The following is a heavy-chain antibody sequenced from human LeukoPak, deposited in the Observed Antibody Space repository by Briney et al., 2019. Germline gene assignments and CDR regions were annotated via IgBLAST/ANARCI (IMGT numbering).Heavy chain of an antibody. CDR3: AKHRYSSSTNYYFDS. J-gene: IGHJ4*02. CDR2: INTSGST. CDR1: GGFITTYY. V-gene: IGHV4-4*07. Sequence: PSETLTLTCSVSGGFITTYYWLWIRQPAGKAPDSIGRINTSGSTNYNPSLKSRVTMSVDTSKNQFSLKLSSVTAADTAVYYCAKHRYSSSTNYYFDSWGQGTLVTVSS. D-gene: IGHD6-6*01.